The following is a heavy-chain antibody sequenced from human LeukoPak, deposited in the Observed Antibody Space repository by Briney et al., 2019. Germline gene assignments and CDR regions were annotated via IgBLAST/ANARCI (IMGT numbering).Heavy chain of an antibody. CDR3: GRKTYLDS. CDR1: GFTFSDYN. CDR2: ISTSGSTI. V-gene: IGHV3-48*02. J-gene: IGHJ4*02. Sequence: GGSLRLSCAASGFTFSDYNMNWVRQAPGKGLEWLSYISTSGSTIYYADSVKGRFTMSRDNAKNSLYLQMNSLRDEDTAVYYCGRKTYLDSWGQGTLVTVSS.